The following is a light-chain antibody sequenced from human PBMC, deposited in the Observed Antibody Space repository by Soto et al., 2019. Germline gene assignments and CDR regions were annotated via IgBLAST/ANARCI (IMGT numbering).Light chain of an antibody. J-gene: IGKJ3*01. CDR2: DAS. Sequence: EIVLAQSPGTLSLSPGERATVSCGASQSVSYSYLAWYQQIPGQAPRLLIYDASNRATGIPARFSGSGSGTDFTLTISSLETDDFAIYYCKQRSNWPPTFGTGTKVDIK. V-gene: IGKV3D-20*02. CDR3: KQRSNWPPT. CDR1: QSVSYSY.